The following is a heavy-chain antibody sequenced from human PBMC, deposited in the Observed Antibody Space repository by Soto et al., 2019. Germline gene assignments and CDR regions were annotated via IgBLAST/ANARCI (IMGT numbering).Heavy chain of an antibody. V-gene: IGHV4-34*01. CDR3: VRGVPNAHGGKGYFDP. CDR1: GGPFSGYF. J-gene: IGHJ5*02. CDR2: INYGGNT. Sequence: QVQLQQWGAGLLKPSETLSLTCAVYGGPFSGYFWGWIRQPPGEGLEWIGEINYGGNTDYNPSLKSPVPISTDTSNTHFSLELTSVTAADTAIYYCVRGVPNAHGGKGYFDPWGQGTRVTVSS. D-gene: IGHD2-15*01.